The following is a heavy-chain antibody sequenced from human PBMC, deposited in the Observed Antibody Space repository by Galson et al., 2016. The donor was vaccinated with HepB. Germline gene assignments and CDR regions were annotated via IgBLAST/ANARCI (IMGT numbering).Heavy chain of an antibody. CDR2: ILLSDTEYSN. Sequence: SETLSLTCTVSGGSVRNYFWNWIRQAPGQGLEWIGHILLSDTEYSNTYNPSHQSRATMSLDSSSNRVSLCLTSLTSADTAFSYCARDQRVDGLPFDYWGQGVLVTVSS. CDR1: GGSVRNYF. D-gene: IGHD5-24*01. V-gene: IGHV4-59*02. CDR3: ARDQRVDGLPFDY. J-gene: IGHJ4*02.